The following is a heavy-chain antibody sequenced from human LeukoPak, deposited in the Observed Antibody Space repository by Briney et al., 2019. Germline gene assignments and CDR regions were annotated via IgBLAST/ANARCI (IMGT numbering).Heavy chain of an antibody. CDR3: AKGRYSSGWYNWFDP. J-gene: IGHJ5*02. D-gene: IGHD6-19*01. V-gene: IGHV3-23*01. CDR1: GFTFSSHA. Sequence: GGSLRLSCAASGFTFSSHAMGWVRQAPGKGLEWVSAISGSGGSTYYADSVKGRFTISRDNSKNTLYLQMNSLRAEDTAVYYCAKGRYSSGWYNWFDPWGQGTLVTVSS. CDR2: ISGSGGST.